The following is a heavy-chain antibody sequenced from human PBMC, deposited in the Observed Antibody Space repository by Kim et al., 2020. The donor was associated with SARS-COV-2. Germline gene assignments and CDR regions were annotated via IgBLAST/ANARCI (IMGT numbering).Heavy chain of an antibody. CDR3: ARDRVGYDILTGYYYNWFDP. D-gene: IGHD3-9*01. V-gene: IGHV4-59*01. J-gene: IGHJ5*02. Sequence: RVTISVDTSKNQFSLKLSSVTAADTAVYYCARDRVGYDILTGYYYNWFDPWGQGTLVTVSS.